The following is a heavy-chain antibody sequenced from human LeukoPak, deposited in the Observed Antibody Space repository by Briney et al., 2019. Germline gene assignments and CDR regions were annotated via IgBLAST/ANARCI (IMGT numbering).Heavy chain of an antibody. CDR1: GLSFSGYY. CDR3: AIAPGGYGSGWYPTYPSFDH. J-gene: IGHJ4*02. Sequence: ETLSLTCAVYGLSFSGYYWSWIRQPPGKGLEWIGEINHSGSTNYNSSLKSRVTISVDTSKNQSSLKLSSVTTADTAVYDCAIAPGGYGSGWYPTYPSFDHWGQGTLVTVSS. CDR2: INHSGST. V-gene: IGHV4-34*01. D-gene: IGHD6-19*01.